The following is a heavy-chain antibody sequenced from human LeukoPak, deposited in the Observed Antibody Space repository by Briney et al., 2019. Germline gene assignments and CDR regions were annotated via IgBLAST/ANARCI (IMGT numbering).Heavy chain of an antibody. CDR3: GRDRHWNQGNFDY. Sequence: ASVKVSCKASGYAFTGYYIHWVRQAPGQGLEWMGWINPNNGGTNSAQKFQGRVTMTRDTSIGTAYMELNRLTYDDTAVYYCGRDRHWNQGNFDYWGQGTPVTVSS. J-gene: IGHJ4*02. D-gene: IGHD1-1*01. CDR2: INPNNGGT. CDR1: GYAFTGYY. V-gene: IGHV1-2*02.